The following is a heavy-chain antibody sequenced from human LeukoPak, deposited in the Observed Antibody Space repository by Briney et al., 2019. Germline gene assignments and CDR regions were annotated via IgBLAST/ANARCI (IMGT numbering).Heavy chain of an antibody. CDR3: ARDVSWGSGIDY. Sequence: GGSLRLSCAASGFTFSSYAMSRVRQAPGKGLEWVSAMSGSGGFTYYADSVKGRFTISRDNSKNTLYLQMNSLRAEDTAVYYCARDVSWGSGIDYWGQGNPGHRLL. V-gene: IGHV3-23*01. J-gene: IGHJ4*02. CDR1: GFTFSSYA. D-gene: IGHD7-27*01. CDR2: MSGSGGFT.